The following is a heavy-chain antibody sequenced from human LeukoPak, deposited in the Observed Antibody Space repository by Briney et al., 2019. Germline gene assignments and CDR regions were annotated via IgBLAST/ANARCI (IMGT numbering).Heavy chain of an antibody. CDR1: GFTLRSHW. Sequence: GGSLRLSCAASGFTLRSHWMHWVRQVPGKGLVWVSRINNDGSSASYADAVKGRFTISRDNSKNTLYLQMNSLRAEDTAVYYCAKVWWELPQGGDYYYYYMDVWGKGTTVTVSS. J-gene: IGHJ6*03. D-gene: IGHD1-26*01. CDR2: INNDGSSA. V-gene: IGHV3-74*01. CDR3: AKVWWELPQGGDYYYYYMDV.